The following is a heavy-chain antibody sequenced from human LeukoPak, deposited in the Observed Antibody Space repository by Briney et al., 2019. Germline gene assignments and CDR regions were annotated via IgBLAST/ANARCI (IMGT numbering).Heavy chain of an antibody. J-gene: IGHJ3*02. V-gene: IGHV3-21*04. CDR1: GFTFSSFT. CDR2: ISSSSHYI. Sequence: GGSLRLSCVASGFTFSSFTINWVRQAPGKGLEWVPSISSSSHYIYFVDSVKGRFTISRDNAKNSLYLQMNSLRAEDTALYYCARDYEGAFDIWGQGTMVTVSS. CDR3: ARDYEGAFDI. D-gene: IGHD3-3*01.